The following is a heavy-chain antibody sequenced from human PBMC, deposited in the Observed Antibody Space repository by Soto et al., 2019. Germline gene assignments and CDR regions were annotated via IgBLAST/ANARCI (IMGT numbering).Heavy chain of an antibody. CDR1: GYTFTNYG. V-gene: IGHV1-18*04. CDR2: INPYNGNT. J-gene: IGHJ4*02. Sequence: ASVKVSCKASGYTFTNYGIFWLRQAPGQGLEWMGWINPYNGNTYYAQKVQGRVTMTTDTSTSTAYMELRSLRSDDTAVYYCARVPTDSSGYYKYYFDYWGQGTLLTVSS. D-gene: IGHD3-22*01. CDR3: ARVPTDSSGYYKYYFDY.